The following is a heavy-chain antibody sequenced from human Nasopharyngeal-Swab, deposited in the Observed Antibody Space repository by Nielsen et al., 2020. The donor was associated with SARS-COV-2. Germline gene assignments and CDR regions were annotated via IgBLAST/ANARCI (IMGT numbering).Heavy chain of an antibody. Sequence: SETLSLTCTVSGGSISSSSYYWGWIRQPPGKGLEWIGSIYYSGSTYYNPSLKSRVTISVDTSKNQFSLKLSLVTAADTAVYYCARPYYDSSGYDAWFDPWGQGTLVTVSS. CDR3: ARPYYDSSGYDAWFDP. V-gene: IGHV4-39*01. D-gene: IGHD3-22*01. J-gene: IGHJ5*02. CDR2: IYYSGST. CDR1: GGSISSSSYY.